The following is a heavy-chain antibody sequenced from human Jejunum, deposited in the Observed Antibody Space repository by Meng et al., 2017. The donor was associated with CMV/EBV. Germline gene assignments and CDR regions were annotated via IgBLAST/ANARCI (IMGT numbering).Heavy chain of an antibody. Sequence: QVQLVQSGAEVKKPXASVKVSCKASGYTFTSYAMHWVRQAPGQRLEWMGWIDAANGNTKYPQKFQGRVTITRDTSASTVFMELSSLISEDTAVYYCARARNYVHHFDYWGQGTLVTVSS. CDR3: ARARNYVHHFDY. D-gene: IGHD1-7*01. J-gene: IGHJ4*02. CDR2: IDAANGNT. CDR1: GYTFTSYA. V-gene: IGHV1-3*01.